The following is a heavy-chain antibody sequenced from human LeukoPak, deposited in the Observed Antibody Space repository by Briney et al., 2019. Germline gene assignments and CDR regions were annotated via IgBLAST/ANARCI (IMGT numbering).Heavy chain of an antibody. V-gene: IGHV1-69*13. Sequence: RASVKVSCKASGGTFSSYAISWVRQAPGQGLEWMGGIIPIFGTANYAQKFQGRVTITADESTSTAYMELSSLRSEDTAVYYCARDETYYYDSSGYYFGTWGQGTLVTVSS. CDR2: IIPIFGTA. CDR1: GGTFSSYA. CDR3: ARDETYYYDSSGYYFGT. J-gene: IGHJ5*02. D-gene: IGHD3-22*01.